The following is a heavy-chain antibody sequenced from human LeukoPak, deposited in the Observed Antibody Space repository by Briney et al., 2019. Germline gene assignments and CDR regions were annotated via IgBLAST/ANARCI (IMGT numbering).Heavy chain of an antibody. V-gene: IGHV3-21*01. CDR2: ISSSSSYI. Sequence: GGSLRLSCAASGFTFSGYSMNWVRQAPGKGLEWVSSISSSSSYIYYADSVKGRFTISRDNAKSSLCLQMNSLRAEDTAVYYCARADIVVVTAILDYWGQGTLVTVSS. CDR1: GFTFSGYS. D-gene: IGHD2-21*02. CDR3: ARADIVVVTAILDY. J-gene: IGHJ4*02.